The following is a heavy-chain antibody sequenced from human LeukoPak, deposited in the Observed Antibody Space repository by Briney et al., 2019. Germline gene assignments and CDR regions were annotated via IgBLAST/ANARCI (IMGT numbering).Heavy chain of an antibody. CDR1: VRSISSYY. V-gene: IGHV4-4*07. J-gene: IGHJ4*02. CDR2: IYTSGST. CDR3: AREDNGGSYS. Sequence: PSETLSLTCTLSVRSISSYYGSWIRQPAGEGLEWIGRIYTSGSTNYNPSRKGRVTMSVDTSKNQFSLKLSSVTAADTAVYYCAREDNGGSYSWGQGTLVTVSS. D-gene: IGHD1-26*01.